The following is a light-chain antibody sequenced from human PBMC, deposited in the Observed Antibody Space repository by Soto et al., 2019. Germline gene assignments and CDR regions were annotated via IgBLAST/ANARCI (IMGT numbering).Light chain of an antibody. CDR1: QSISSY. Sequence: DTQMTQSPSSLSASVVDRVAITCRASQSISSYLNWYQQKPGKAPKLLIYAASSLLGGVPSRFSGSGSGTDFTLTISRLEPEDFAVYYCQQFSSYPLTFGGGSKVDIK. V-gene: IGKV1-39*01. J-gene: IGKJ4*01. CDR3: QQFSSYPLT. CDR2: AAS.